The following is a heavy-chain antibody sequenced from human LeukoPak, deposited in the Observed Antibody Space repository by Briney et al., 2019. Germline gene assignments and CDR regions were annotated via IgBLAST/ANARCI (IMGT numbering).Heavy chain of an antibody. V-gene: IGHV4-4*07. Sequence: KSSETLSLTCSVSGDSISGYYWSWIRQPAGKGLEWIGRIYTSGSTNYNPSLKSRVTMSVDMSKNQFSLKLSSVTAADTAVYYCARVNRGIFGPYPSGRWFDPWGQGTLVTVSS. CDR3: ARVNRGIFGPYPSGRWFDP. CDR1: GDSISGYY. D-gene: IGHD3-3*01. J-gene: IGHJ5*02. CDR2: IYTSGST.